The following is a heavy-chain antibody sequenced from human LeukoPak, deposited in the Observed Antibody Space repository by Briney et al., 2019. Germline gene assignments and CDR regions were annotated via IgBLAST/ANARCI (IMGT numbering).Heavy chain of an antibody. D-gene: IGHD1-1*01. CDR3: ARVLLPRGGNWNDLFGANALDAFDI. CDR2: IYHSGST. CDR1: GGSISSGGYY. J-gene: IGHJ3*02. Sequence: SETLSLTCTVSGGSISSGGYYWSWIRQPPGKGLEWIGYIYHSGSTYYNPSLKSRVTISVDTSKNQFSLKLSSVTAADTAVYYCARVLLPRGGNWNDLFGANALDAFDIWGQGTMVTVSS. V-gene: IGHV4-61*08.